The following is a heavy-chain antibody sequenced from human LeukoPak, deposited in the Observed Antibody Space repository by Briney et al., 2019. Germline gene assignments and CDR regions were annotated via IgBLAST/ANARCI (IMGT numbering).Heavy chain of an antibody. Sequence: ASVKVSCKASGYTFTGYYMHWVRQAPGQGLEWMGWNNPNSGGTNYAQKFQGRVTMTRDTSITTAYMELSRLRSDDTAVYYCARVGVATTAVIPDYFDHWGQGTLVTVSS. CDR2: NNPNSGGT. J-gene: IGHJ4*02. V-gene: IGHV1-2*02. CDR3: ARVGVATTAVIPDYFDH. CDR1: GYTFTGYY. D-gene: IGHD4-17*01.